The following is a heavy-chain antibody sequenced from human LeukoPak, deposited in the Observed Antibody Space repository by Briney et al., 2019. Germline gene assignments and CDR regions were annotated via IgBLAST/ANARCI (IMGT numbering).Heavy chain of an antibody. Sequence: GGSLRLSCAASGFTFSNAWMSWVRQAPGKGLEWVGLIKSKTDGGTTDYAAPVKGRFTISRDDSENMLYLQMNSLKTEDTAVYYCTRDYLVFDLWGRGTLVTVSS. CDR2: IKSKTDGGTT. V-gene: IGHV3-15*01. J-gene: IGHJ2*01. CDR3: TRDYLVFDL. CDR1: GFTFSNAW. D-gene: IGHD2-2*01.